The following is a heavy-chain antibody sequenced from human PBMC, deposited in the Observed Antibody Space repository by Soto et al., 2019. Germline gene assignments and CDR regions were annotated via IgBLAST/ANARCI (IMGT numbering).Heavy chain of an antibody. CDR3: ARADGIDFWSGLAPPFFDY. CDR1: GFTFSSYS. Sequence: PGGSLRLSCAASGFTFSSYSMNWVRQAPGKGLEWVSSISSSSSYIYYADSVKGRFTISRDNAKNSLYLQMNSLRAEDTAVYYCARADGIDFWSGLAPPFFDYWGQGTLVTVSS. D-gene: IGHD3-3*01. CDR2: ISSSSSYI. J-gene: IGHJ4*02. V-gene: IGHV3-21*01.